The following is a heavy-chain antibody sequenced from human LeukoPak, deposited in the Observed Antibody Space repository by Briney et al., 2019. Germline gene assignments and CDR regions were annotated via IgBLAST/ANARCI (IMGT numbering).Heavy chain of an antibody. CDR1: GFTFSSYA. CDR2: ISGSGGTT. V-gene: IGHV3-23*01. Sequence: GASLRLFCAASGFTFSSYAMSWVRQAPGKGREWVSSISGSGGTTYYADSVKGRFTISRDNSKNTLFLQMNSLRAEDTAVYYCAKDGLVVAATTRYNWFDPWGQGALVTVSS. J-gene: IGHJ5*02. D-gene: IGHD2-15*01. CDR3: AKDGLVVAATTRYNWFDP.